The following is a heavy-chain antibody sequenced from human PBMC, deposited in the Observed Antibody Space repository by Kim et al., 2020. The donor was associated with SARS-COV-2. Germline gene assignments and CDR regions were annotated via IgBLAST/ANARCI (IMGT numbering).Heavy chain of an antibody. CDR3: ATSTHYVSGSYYQSDALDI. D-gene: IGHD3-10*01. CDR2: ISYAGST. CDR1: GGYINSGGYY. Sequence: SETLSLTCTVSGGYINSGGYYWSWVRRHPGKGLEWIGHISYAGSTNYNPSLTGRISMSVDTSKNQFSLKLTSVTAADTAVYYCATSTHYVSGSYYQSDALDIWGQGTVVTVSS. V-gene: IGHV4-31*03. J-gene: IGHJ3*02.